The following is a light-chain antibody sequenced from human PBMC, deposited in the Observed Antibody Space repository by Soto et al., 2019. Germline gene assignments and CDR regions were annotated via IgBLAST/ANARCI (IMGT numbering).Light chain of an antibody. V-gene: IGKV4-1*01. Sequence: DIVMTQSPDSLAVSLGARATINCKSSQSVLYSSNNKNYLAWYQQRPGQPPNLLIYWASTRESGVPDRFSGSGSGTDFTLTISSLQAEDVAIYYCHQYFSFPWTFGQGTKVEIK. CDR2: WAS. CDR1: QSVLYSSNNKNY. J-gene: IGKJ1*01. CDR3: HQYFSFPWT.